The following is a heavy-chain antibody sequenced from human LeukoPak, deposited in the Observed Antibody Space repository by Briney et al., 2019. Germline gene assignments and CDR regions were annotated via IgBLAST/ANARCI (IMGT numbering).Heavy chain of an antibody. Sequence: GGSLRLSCAASGFTFSSYSMNWVRQAPGKGLEWVSYFSGSGTTIYYADSVKGRFIISRDKARNSLHLQMNALRAEDTALYYCATALSNDAFDIWGQGTMVTVSS. J-gene: IGHJ3*02. D-gene: IGHD2-15*01. V-gene: IGHV3-48*01. CDR2: FSGSGTTI. CDR1: GFTFSSYS. CDR3: ATALSNDAFDI.